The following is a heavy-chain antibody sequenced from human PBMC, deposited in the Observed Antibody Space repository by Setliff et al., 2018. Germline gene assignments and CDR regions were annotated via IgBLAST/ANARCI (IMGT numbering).Heavy chain of an antibody. CDR2: IYHSGST. CDR3: ARRETYYNFWSGYYAY. Sequence: SETLSLTCAVSGGSISSSNWWSWVRQPPGKGLEWIGEIYHSGSTYYNPSLKSRVTISVGTSKNQFSLKLSSVTAADTAVYYCARRETYYNFWSGYYAYWGQGTLVTVSS. D-gene: IGHD3-3*01. J-gene: IGHJ4*02. CDR1: GGSISSSNW. V-gene: IGHV4-4*02.